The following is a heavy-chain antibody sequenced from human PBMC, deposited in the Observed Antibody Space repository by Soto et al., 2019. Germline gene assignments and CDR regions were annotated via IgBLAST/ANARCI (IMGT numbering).Heavy chain of an antibody. V-gene: IGHV3-7*01. CDR3: ARDVEKRSYYDFWSGSRH. D-gene: IGHD3-3*01. CDR2: IRDDGSDT. Sequence: PGGSLRLFCAASGFTFSNYWMTWVRQAPGKGLEWVANIRDDGSDTFYVDSVKGRFSVSRDNAKNSLYLQMNSLRVEDTAVYYCARDVEKRSYYDFWSGSRHWGQLPLFTVSS. J-gene: IGHJ4*02. CDR1: GFTFSNYW.